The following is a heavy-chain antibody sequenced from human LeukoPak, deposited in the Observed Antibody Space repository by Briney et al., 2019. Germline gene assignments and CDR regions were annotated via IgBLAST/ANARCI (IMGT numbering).Heavy chain of an antibody. CDR3: AREVRDGYNYFDY. CDR1: GGSFSGYY. CDR2: INHSGST. Sequence: NPSETLSLTCAVYGGSFSGYYWSWIRQPPGKGLEWIGEINHSGSTNYNPSLKSRVTISVDTSKNQFSLKLSSVTAADTAVYYCAREVRDGYNYFDYWGQGTLVTVSS. J-gene: IGHJ4*02. D-gene: IGHD5-24*01. V-gene: IGHV4-34*01.